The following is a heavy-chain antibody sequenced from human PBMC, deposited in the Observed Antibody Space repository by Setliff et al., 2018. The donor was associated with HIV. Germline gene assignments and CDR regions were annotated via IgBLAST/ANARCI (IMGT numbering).Heavy chain of an antibody. CDR3: AGGLVSQKVPFDP. J-gene: IGHJ5*02. Sequence: ASVKVSCKASGYTFTSYYMHWVRQAPGQGLEWMGIINPSGGSTTYAQKFQGRVTMTRDTSTSTVYMELSSLRSEDTAVYHCAGGLVSQKVPFDPWGQGTLVTVSS. V-gene: IGHV1-46*01. D-gene: IGHD1-1*01. CDR1: GYTFTSYY. CDR2: INPSGGST.